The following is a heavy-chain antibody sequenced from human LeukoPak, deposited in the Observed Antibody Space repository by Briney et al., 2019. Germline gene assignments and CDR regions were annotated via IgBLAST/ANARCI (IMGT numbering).Heavy chain of an antibody. V-gene: IGHV4-30-4*08. CDR1: GGSISSGDYY. Sequence: PSQTLSLTCTVSGGSISSGDYYWSWIRQPPGKGLEWIGYIYYSGSTYYNPSLKSRVTISVDTSKNQFSLKLSSVTAADTAVYYCARVNPTTPFTIFGVGLMDVWGKGTTVTVSS. CDR2: IYYSGST. J-gene: IGHJ6*04. D-gene: IGHD3-3*01. CDR3: ARVNPTTPFTIFGVGLMDV.